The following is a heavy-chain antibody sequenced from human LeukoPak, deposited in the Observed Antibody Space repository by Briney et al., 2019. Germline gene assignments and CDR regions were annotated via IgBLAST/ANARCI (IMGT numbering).Heavy chain of an antibody. CDR1: GFTFSDNY. Sequence: GGSLRLSCAASGFTFSDNYMSWIRQAPGKGLEWVSYISSGSTYTNYADSVKGRFTISRDNSRNTLYLQMNSLRAEDTAVYYCAREDVVVPASGAYYYYGMDVWGQGTTVTVSS. CDR3: AREDVVVPASGAYYYYGMDV. D-gene: IGHD2-2*01. J-gene: IGHJ6*02. V-gene: IGHV3-11*06. CDR2: ISSGSTYT.